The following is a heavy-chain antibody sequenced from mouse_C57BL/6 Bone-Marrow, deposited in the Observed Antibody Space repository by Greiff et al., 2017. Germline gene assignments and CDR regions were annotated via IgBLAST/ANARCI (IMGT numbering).Heavy chain of an antibody. V-gene: IGHV1-47*01. J-gene: IGHJ2*01. Sequence: VQLKQSGAELVKPGASVKMSCKASGYTFTTYPIEWMKQNHGKSLEWIGNFHPYNDDTKYNEKFKGKATLTVEKSSNTVYLELSRLTSDDSAVYSYARSSTFFYYFDYWGQGTTLTVSS. CDR3: ARSSTFFYYFDY. D-gene: IGHD5-1*01. CDR2: FHPYNDDT. CDR1: GYTFTTYP.